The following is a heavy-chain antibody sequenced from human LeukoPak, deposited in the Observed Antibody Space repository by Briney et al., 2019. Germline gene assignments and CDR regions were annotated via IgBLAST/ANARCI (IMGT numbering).Heavy chain of an antibody. J-gene: IGHJ5*02. CDR2: ISAYNGNT. CDR1: GYTFTSYG. Sequence: ASVKVSCKASGYTFTSYGISWVRQAPGQGLEWMGWISAYNGNTNYAQKLQGRVTMTTDTSTSTAYMELRSLRSDDTAVYYCARDHRLDYYDSRMNWFDPWGQGTLVTVSS. D-gene: IGHD3-22*01. V-gene: IGHV1-18*01. CDR3: ARDHRLDYYDSRMNWFDP.